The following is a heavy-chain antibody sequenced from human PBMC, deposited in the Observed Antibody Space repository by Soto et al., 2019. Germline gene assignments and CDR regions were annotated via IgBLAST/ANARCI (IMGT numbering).Heavy chain of an antibody. CDR1: GFALSTYW. CDR2: IRQDGVEK. V-gene: IGHV3-7*01. Sequence: EAQLVGSGGGLVQPGESLRLSCAASGFALSTYWMTWVRQAPGKGLEWVANIRQDGVEKYYVGSVKGRFTISRGNAKNALDLKMNSLRAEYTAVYYCARDDGYRGFDGWGPGTLVTVSS. CDR3: ARDDGYRGFDG. D-gene: IGHD6-25*01. J-gene: IGHJ4*02.